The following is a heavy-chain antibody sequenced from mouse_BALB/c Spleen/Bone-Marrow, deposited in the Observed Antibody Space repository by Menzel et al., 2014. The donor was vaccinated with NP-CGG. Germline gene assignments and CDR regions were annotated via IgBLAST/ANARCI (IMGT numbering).Heavy chain of an antibody. V-gene: IGHV1-9*01. CDR2: ISPGTGNT. J-gene: IGHJ3*01. CDR3: AIIGYQAWFTY. D-gene: IGHD2-2*01. Sequence: QVQLQQSGTELMKPGASGKISCKATGYAFSTYWIQWIKQRPGHGLDWIGEISPGTGNTNNNEKFRGKATFTADASSNTAYMQLSSLTSEDSAVYFCAIIGYQAWFTYWGQGTLVTVSP. CDR1: GYAFSTYW.